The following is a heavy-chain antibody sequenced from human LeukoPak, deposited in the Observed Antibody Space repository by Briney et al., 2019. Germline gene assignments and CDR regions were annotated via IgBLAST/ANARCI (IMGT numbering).Heavy chain of an antibody. Sequence: GGSLRLSCAASGFTFDDYGMGWVRQAPGKGLEWVSGINWNGGSTGYADSVKGRFTISRDNAKNSLYLQMNSLRAEDTALYYCAIEYSSSSPPGYWGQGTLVTVSS. CDR1: GFTFDDYG. V-gene: IGHV3-20*04. CDR3: AIEYSSSSPPGY. CDR2: INWNGGST. D-gene: IGHD6-6*01. J-gene: IGHJ4*02.